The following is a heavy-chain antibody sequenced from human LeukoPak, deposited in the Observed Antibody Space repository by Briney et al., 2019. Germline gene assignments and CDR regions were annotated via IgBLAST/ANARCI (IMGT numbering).Heavy chain of an antibody. CDR2: ISYDGDNK. D-gene: IGHD1-26*01. V-gene: IGHV3-30-3*01. CDR3: GRVRISSGSDYGYYFDY. CDR1: GFTLSRYA. Sequence: GRSLRLSCTASGFTLSRYAMNWVRQAPGKGLEWVAVISYDGDNKYYADSVKGRLTISRDNSKNTLYLQMNSLRAEDTALYYCGRVRISSGSDYGYYFDYWGQGTLVTVSS. J-gene: IGHJ4*02.